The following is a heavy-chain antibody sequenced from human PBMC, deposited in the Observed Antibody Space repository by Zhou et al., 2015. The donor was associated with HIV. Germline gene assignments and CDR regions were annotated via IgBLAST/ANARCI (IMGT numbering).Heavy chain of an antibody. D-gene: IGHD7-27*01. Sequence: QVQLEQSGAEVKRPGSSVKVSCKASGYTFTTYDINWVRQATGQGLEWMGWMNPKSGNTGYAQKFQGRVTMTRNTSIDTAYMELSSLSSEDTAIYFCATMKGYGTNWGRFDPWGRGNP. CDR2: MNPKSGNT. CDR3: ATMKGYGTNWGRFDP. V-gene: IGHV1-8*01. J-gene: IGHJ5*02. CDR1: GYTFTTYD.